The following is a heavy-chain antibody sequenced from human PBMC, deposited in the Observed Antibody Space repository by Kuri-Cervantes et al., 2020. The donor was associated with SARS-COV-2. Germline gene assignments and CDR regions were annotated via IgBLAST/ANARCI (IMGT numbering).Heavy chain of an antibody. J-gene: IGHJ6*02. CDR3: ARSTLEIVVVVAATQGGGYGMDV. D-gene: IGHD2-15*01. V-gene: IGHV4-34*01. CDR2: INHSGST. Sequence: ESLKISCAVYGGSFSGYYWSWIRQPPGKGLEWIGEINHSGSTNYNPSLKSRVTVSVDTSKNQFSLKLSSVTAADTAVYYCARSTLEIVVVVAATQGGGYGMDVWGQGTTVTVSS. CDR1: GGSFSGYY.